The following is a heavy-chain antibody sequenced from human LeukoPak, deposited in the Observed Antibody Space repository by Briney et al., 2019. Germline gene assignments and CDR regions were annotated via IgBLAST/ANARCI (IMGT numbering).Heavy chain of an antibody. Sequence: GGSLRLSCAASGFTVISNYMSWVRQAPGKGLEWVSVIYSGGRTYYADSVKGRFTISRDNSKNTLYLQMNSLRAEDTAVYYCAGTTCGGDCYSEYWGQGTQVTVSS. CDR1: GFTVISNY. CDR3: AGTTCGGDCYSEY. V-gene: IGHV3-53*01. CDR2: IYSGGRT. J-gene: IGHJ4*02. D-gene: IGHD2-21*02.